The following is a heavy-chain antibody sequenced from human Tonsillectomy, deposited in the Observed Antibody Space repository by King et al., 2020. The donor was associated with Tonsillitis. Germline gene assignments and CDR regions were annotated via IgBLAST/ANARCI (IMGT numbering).Heavy chain of an antibody. D-gene: IGHD3-3*01. CDR2: VNRDGSST. CDR1: GFTFSDSW. CDR3: ASSPFGVVRY. J-gene: IGHJ4*02. V-gene: IGHV3-74*01. Sequence: DVQLVESGGGLVQPGGSLRLSCAASGFTFSDSWMHWVRQAPGKGLVWVARVNRDGSSTDYADSVKGRFTISRDNAKKTVYLQMNSLRAEDTAVYYCASSPFGVVRYWGQGTLATVSS.